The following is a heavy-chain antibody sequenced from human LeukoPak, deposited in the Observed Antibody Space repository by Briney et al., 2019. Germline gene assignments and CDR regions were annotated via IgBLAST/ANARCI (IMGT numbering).Heavy chain of an antibody. J-gene: IGHJ5*02. D-gene: IGHD5-12*01. V-gene: IGHV3-30*02. Sequence: GGSLRLSCAASGFTFDDYAMHWVRQAPGKGLEWVAFIRYDGSNKYYADSVKGRFTISRDNSKNTLYLQMNSLRAEDTAVYYCAESGYDFGGWFDPWGQGTLVTVSS. CDR1: GFTFDDYA. CDR2: IRYDGSNK. CDR3: AESGYDFGGWFDP.